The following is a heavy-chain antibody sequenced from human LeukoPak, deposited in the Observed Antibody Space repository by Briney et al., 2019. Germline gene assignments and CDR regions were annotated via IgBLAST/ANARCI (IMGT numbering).Heavy chain of an antibody. J-gene: IGHJ4*02. CDR1: GGSISSYY. V-gene: IGHV4-4*07. CDR2: IYTSGIT. CDR3: ARESGDYDFWSGYYPQYFDY. Sequence: SETLSLTCTVSGGSISSYYWTWIRQPAGKGLEWIGRIYTSGITNYNSSLKSRITMSVDTSKNQFSLKLNSVTAADTAVYYCARESGDYDFWSGYYPQYFDYWGQGTLVTVSS. D-gene: IGHD3-3*01.